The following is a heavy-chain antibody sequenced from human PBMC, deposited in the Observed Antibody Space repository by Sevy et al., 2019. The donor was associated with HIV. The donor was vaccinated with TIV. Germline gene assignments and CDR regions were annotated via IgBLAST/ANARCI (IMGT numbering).Heavy chain of an antibody. CDR1: GFTVSSNY. CDR3: ARDGQYSNGWQSFDY. D-gene: IGHD6-19*01. V-gene: IGHV3-53*01. Sequence: GGSLRLSCAASGFTVSSNYMSWVRQAPGKGLEWVSVIYSGGSTYYADSVKGRFTISRDNSKNTLYLQMNSLRAEDTAVYYCARDGQYSNGWQSFDYWGQGTLVTVSS. J-gene: IGHJ4*02. CDR2: IYSGGST.